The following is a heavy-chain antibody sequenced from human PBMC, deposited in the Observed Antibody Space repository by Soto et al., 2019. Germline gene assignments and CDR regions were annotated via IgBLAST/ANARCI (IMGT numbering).Heavy chain of an antibody. D-gene: IGHD3-22*01. CDR2: IYYSGST. CDR3: ARDSGGYDSSGYLDY. Sequence: SETLSLTCTVSGGSISSYYWSWIRQPPGKGLEWIGYIYYSGSTNYNPSLKSRVTISVDTSKNQFSLNLRSMTAADTAVYYCARDSGGYDSSGYLDYWGRGTLVTVSS. J-gene: IGHJ4*02. CDR1: GGSISSYY. V-gene: IGHV4-59*01.